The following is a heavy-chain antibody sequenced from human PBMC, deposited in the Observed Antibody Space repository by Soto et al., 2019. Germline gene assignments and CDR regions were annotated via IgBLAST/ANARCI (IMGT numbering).Heavy chain of an antibody. V-gene: IGHV4-39*01. CDR3: GKVMIGATRHTDVDS. D-gene: IGHD2-15*01. CDR2: IYYDEST. CDR1: GVSLNSGHYY. J-gene: IGHJ4*02. Sequence: XETLSLTCTVSGVSLNSGHYYWVWIRQSPGKGLAWIASIYYDESTYYNPSLKSRVTISTDKPKNQFSLTLKSVTAADTAVYYCGKVMIGATRHTDVDSWGQGALVTVSS.